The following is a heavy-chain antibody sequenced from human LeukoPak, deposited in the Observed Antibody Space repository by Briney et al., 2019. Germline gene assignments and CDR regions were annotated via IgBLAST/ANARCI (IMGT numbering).Heavy chain of an antibody. CDR3: ARAPEGGYFVEY. CDR2: IKQDGSER. D-gene: IGHD1-26*01. V-gene: IGHV3-7*05. J-gene: IGHJ4*02. Sequence: GGSLSLSCAASGFTFSSYWMNWVRQAPGKGLEWVAYIKQDGSERYYVDSVKGRFTISRDNAKNSLYLQLNSLRAEDTAVYYCARAPEGGYFVEYWGQGTLVIVSS. CDR1: GFTFSSYW.